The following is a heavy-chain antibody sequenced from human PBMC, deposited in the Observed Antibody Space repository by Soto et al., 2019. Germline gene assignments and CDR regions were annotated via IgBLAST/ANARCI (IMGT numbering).Heavy chain of an antibody. CDR2: IYYSGST. D-gene: IGHD3-9*01. CDR1: GGSISSSSYY. V-gene: IGHV4-39*01. J-gene: IGHJ4*02. CDR3: ARGYYDILTGYYPFDY. Sequence: SETLSLTCTVSGGSISSSSYYWGWIRQPPGKGLEWIGSIYYSGSTYYNPSLKGRVTISVDTSKNQFSLKLSSVTAADTAVYYCARGYYDILTGYYPFDYWGQGTLVTVSS.